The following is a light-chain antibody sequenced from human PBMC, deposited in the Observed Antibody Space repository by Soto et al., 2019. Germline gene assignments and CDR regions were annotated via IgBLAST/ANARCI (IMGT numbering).Light chain of an antibody. CDR3: SSYTRSSTLYV. CDR1: SSDVGAYQS. J-gene: IGLJ1*01. V-gene: IGLV2-14*01. CDR2: EVR. Sequence: QSALTQPASVSGSPGQSIIISCTGTSSDVGAYQSVSWYQHHPGKAPKLIIFEVRNRPSGVSNRFSGSKSGNTASLTISGLQAEDEAHYYCSSYTRSSTLYVFGSGTQLTVL.